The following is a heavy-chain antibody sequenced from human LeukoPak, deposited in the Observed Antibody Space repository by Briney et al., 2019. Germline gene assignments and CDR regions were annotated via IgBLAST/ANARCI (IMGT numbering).Heavy chain of an antibody. J-gene: IGHJ5*02. V-gene: IGHV1-18*01. D-gene: IGHD6-13*01. CDR3: ARSAKIAAAGANWFDP. CDR1: GYTFTSYG. CDR2: ISAYNGNT. Sequence: ASVKVSCKASGYTFTSYGISWVRQAPGQGLEWMGWISAYNGNTNYAQKFQGRVTITRNTSISTAYMELSSLRSEDTAVYYCARSAKIAAAGANWFDPWGQGTLVTVSS.